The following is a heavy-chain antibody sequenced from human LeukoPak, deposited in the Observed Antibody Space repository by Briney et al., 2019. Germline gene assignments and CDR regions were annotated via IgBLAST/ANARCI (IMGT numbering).Heavy chain of an antibody. Sequence: GASVKVSCKASGYTFTGYYMHWVRQAPGQGLEWMGWISPTSGGTNYAQKFQGRVTMTRDTSISTAYMELSRLRSDDTAVYYCAREGPYSGSYYAWGQGTLVTVSS. V-gene: IGHV1-2*02. CDR1: GYTFTGYY. CDR2: ISPTSGGT. J-gene: IGHJ4*02. D-gene: IGHD1-26*01. CDR3: AREGPYSGSYYA.